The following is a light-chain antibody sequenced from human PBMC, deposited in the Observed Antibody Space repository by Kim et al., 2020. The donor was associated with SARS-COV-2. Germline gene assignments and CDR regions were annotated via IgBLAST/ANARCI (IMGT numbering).Light chain of an antibody. CDR1: SGDIGGYNY. CDR2: EVT. J-gene: IGLJ2*01. V-gene: IGLV2-8*01. Sequence: GQSVTISCAGTSGDIGGYNYVSWYQQHPGKAPKLVIYEVTRRPSGVPDRFSGSKSGNTASLTVSRLQAEDEADYFCSAYAGSNNLIFGGGTQLTVL. CDR3: SAYAGSNNLI.